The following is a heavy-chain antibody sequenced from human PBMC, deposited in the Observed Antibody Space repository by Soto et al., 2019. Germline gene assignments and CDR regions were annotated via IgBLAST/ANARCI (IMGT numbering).Heavy chain of an antibody. Sequence: SETLSLTCTVSGGSISSGGYYWSWIRQHPGKGLEWIGYIYYSGSTYYNPSLKSRVTISVDTSKNQFSLKLSSVTAADTAVYYCARDWPYCSGGSCYGGYYYYGMDVWGQGTTVTVSS. J-gene: IGHJ6*02. CDR2: IYYSGST. CDR3: ARDWPYCSGGSCYGGYYYYGMDV. V-gene: IGHV4-31*03. D-gene: IGHD2-15*01. CDR1: GGSISSGGYY.